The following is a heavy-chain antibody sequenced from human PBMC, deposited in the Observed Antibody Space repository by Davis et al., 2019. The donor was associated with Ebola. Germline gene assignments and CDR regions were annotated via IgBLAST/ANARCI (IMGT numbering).Heavy chain of an antibody. J-gene: IGHJ6*02. CDR3: ARGTVLRFLRPGQNDPYYYYYGMDV. Sequence: SVKVSCKASGGTFSSYAISWVRQAPGQVLEWMGGIIPIFGTANYAQKFQGKVTITADESTSTAYMELSSLRSEDTAVYYCARGTVLRFLRPGQNDPYYYYYGMDVWGQGTTVTVSS. V-gene: IGHV1-69*13. CDR1: GGTFSSYA. D-gene: IGHD3-3*01. CDR2: IIPIFGTA.